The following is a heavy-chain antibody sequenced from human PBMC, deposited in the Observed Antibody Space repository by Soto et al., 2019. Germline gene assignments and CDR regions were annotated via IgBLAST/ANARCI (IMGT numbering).Heavy chain of an antibody. J-gene: IGHJ4*02. D-gene: IGHD1-1*01. Sequence: PGGSLRLSCAASGFTFSPYAMTWVRQAPGKGLEWVSIVSYNGGDTYYADSVKGRFTISRDNSKDTVDLQMTGLRAEDTAVYYCARYIRGPTVYYFDYWGPGVLVTVSS. CDR2: VSYNGGDT. CDR3: ARYIRGPTVYYFDY. CDR1: GFTFSPYA. V-gene: IGHV3-23*01.